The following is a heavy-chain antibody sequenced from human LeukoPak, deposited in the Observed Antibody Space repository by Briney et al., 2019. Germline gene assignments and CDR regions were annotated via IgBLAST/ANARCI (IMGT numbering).Heavy chain of an antibody. Sequence: ASVKVSCKASGYTFTSYDINWVRQATGQGLEWMGWMDPNSGNIGYAQKFEGRVTMTRNTSISTAYMDLSSLRAEDTAVYYCTRSMATVTTGYWGQGTLVTVSS. V-gene: IGHV1-8*01. D-gene: IGHD4-17*01. CDR3: TRSMATVTTGY. CDR1: GYTFTSYD. J-gene: IGHJ4*02. CDR2: MDPNSGNI.